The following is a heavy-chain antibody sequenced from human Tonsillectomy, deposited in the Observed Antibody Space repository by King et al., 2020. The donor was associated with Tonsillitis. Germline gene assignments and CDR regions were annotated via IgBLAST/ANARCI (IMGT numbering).Heavy chain of an antibody. CDR3: ARVDRGAYSGGWQYFDH. Sequence: QVQLVESGGGVVQPGRSLRLSCAASGFTFSSHGMHWVRQAPGKGLEWVAFISYDETNRYYADSVKGRFTISRDNSKNTLYLQMNSLRAEDTAVYYCARVDRGAYSGGWQYFDHWGQGNLVTVSS. CDR2: ISYDETNR. J-gene: IGHJ4*02. V-gene: IGHV3-33*05. D-gene: IGHD6-19*01. CDR1: GFTFSSHG.